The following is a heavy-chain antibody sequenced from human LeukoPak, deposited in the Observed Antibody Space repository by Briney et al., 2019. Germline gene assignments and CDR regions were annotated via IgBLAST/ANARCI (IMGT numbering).Heavy chain of an antibody. V-gene: IGHV1-8*01. CDR3: AASPHDYSYPSNYYFDY. CDR2: MNPNSGNT. D-gene: IGHD4-11*01. Sequence: ASVKVSCKASGYTFTSYDINWVRQATGQGLEWMGWMNPNSGNTGYAQEFQGRVTMTRNTSISTAYMELSSLRSEDTAVYYCAASPHDYSYPSNYYFDYWGQGTLVTVSS. J-gene: IGHJ4*02. CDR1: GYTFTSYD.